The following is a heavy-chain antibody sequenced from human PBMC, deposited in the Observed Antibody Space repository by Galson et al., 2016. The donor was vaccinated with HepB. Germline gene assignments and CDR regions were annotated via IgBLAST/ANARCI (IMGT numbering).Heavy chain of an antibody. CDR3: AHTSLPSCGGDCYSEHSQFDY. Sequence: LTCGVYGGSFSGYCWSWIRQPPGKGLEWIGEINHSGSTTYSPSLKSRVTISLDTSKNQFSLKLSSVSAADTAVYYCAHTSLPSCGGDCYSEHSQFDYWGQGTLVTVSS. CDR2: INHSGST. D-gene: IGHD2-21*02. J-gene: IGHJ4*02. CDR1: GGSFSGYC. V-gene: IGHV4-34*01.